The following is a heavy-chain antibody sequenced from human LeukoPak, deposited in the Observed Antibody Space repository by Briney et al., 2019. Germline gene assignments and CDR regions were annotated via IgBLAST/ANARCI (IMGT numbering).Heavy chain of an antibody. V-gene: IGHV3-23*01. CDR2: ISGSGGST. CDR1: GFTFDDYA. J-gene: IGHJ4*02. D-gene: IGHD2-15*01. Sequence: GGSLRLSCAASGFTFDDYAMSWVRQAPGKGLEWVSAISGSGGSTYYADSVKGRFTISRDNSKNTLYLQMNSLRAEDTAVYYCAKARGDCSGGSCYGYYFDYWGQGTLVTVSS. CDR3: AKARGDCSGGSCYGYYFDY.